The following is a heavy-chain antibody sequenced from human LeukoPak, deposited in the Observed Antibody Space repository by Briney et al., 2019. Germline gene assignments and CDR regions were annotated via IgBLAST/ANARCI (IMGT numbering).Heavy chain of an antibody. CDR1: GFTFSSYA. CDR3: ASPRYYYDISGPYFDY. Sequence: GGSLRLSCAASGFTFSSYAMHWVRQAPGKGLEWVAVISYDGSNKYYADSVKGRFTISRDNSKNTLYLQMNSLRAEDTAVYYCASPRYYYDISGPYFDYWGQGTLVTVST. J-gene: IGHJ4*02. CDR2: ISYDGSNK. V-gene: IGHV3-30*04. D-gene: IGHD3-22*01.